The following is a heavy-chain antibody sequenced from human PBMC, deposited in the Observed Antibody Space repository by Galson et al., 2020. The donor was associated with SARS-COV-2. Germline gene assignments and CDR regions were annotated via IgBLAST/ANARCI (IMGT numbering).Heavy chain of an antibody. CDR1: GFTFSSYS. Sequence: AGGSLRLSCAASGFTFSSYSMNWVRQAPGKGLEWVSSISSSSSYIYYADSVKGRFTISRDNAKNSLYLQMNSLRAEDTAVYYCARDDGASYYYDSSGSLDYWGQGTLVTVSS. CDR3: ARDDGASYYYDSSGSLDY. J-gene: IGHJ4*02. V-gene: IGHV3-21*01. D-gene: IGHD3-22*01. CDR2: ISSSSSYI.